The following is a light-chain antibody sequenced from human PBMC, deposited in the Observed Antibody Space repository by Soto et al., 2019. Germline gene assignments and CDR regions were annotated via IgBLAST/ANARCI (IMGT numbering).Light chain of an antibody. Sequence: EIVLTQSPATLSLSPGERATLSCRASQSVSSYLAWYQQKPGQAPRLLIYDASNRATGIPARFSGSGSGTDFTLTISSLEPEDFAVYYCQHRGTWTFGQGTKVEIK. CDR2: DAS. V-gene: IGKV3-11*01. CDR3: QHRGTWT. J-gene: IGKJ1*01. CDR1: QSVSSY.